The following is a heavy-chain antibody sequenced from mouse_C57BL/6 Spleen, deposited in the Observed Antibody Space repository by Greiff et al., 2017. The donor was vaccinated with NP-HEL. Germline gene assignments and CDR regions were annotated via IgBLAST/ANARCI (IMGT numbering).Heavy chain of an antibody. V-gene: IGHV1-54*01. CDR1: GYAFTNYL. Sequence: QVQLQQSGAELVRPGTSVKVSCKASGYAFTNYLIEWVKQRPGQGLEWIGVINPGSGGTNYNEKFKGKATLTADKSSSTAYMQLSSLTSEDSAVYVCARPYDYDERSAMDYWGQGTSVTVSS. J-gene: IGHJ4*01. CDR2: INPGSGGT. D-gene: IGHD2-4*01. CDR3: ARPYDYDERSAMDY.